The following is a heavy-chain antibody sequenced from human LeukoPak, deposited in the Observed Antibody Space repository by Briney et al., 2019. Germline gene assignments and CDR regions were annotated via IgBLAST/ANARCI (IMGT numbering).Heavy chain of an antibody. CDR1: GYTFTDYY. J-gene: IGHJ4*02. Sequence: ASVKISCKTSGYTFTDYYMHWVRQAPGQGLEWMGWINPNSGGTNYAQKFQGRVTMTRDTSISTAYMELSRLTSDDTAVYYCARASSKYQRLSSFDYWGQGTLVTVSS. D-gene: IGHD2-2*01. CDR3: ARASSKYQRLSSFDY. V-gene: IGHV1-2*02. CDR2: INPNSGGT.